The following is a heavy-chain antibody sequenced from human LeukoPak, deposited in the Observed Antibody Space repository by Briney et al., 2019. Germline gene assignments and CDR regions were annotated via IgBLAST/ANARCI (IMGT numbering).Heavy chain of an antibody. J-gene: IGHJ4*02. D-gene: IGHD4-17*01. Sequence: ASVKVSCKASGYTFTGYYMHWVRQAPGQGLEGMGWINPNSGGTNYAQKFQGWVSMTRDTSISTAYMEPRRLRSDDPAVHYCATGSSTVTTAFDYSGPGTLVTASS. V-gene: IGHV1-2*04. CDR1: GYTFTGYY. CDR3: ATGSSTVTTAFDY. CDR2: INPNSGGT.